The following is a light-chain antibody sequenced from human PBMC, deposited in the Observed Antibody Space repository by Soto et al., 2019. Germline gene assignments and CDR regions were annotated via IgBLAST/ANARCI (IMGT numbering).Light chain of an antibody. V-gene: IGKV1-5*03. CDR1: QSISSW. CDR3: QEYNAYSMT. CDR2: KAS. J-gene: IGKJ5*01. Sequence: DIQLTQFPSTLSAYVVDRVTITCRASQSISSWLAQYQQKPGKAPKLQSYKASTLETGVPSRFSGSGSGTEFTLSISSLQPDDFGTYYCQEYNAYSMTFGQGTRLEIK.